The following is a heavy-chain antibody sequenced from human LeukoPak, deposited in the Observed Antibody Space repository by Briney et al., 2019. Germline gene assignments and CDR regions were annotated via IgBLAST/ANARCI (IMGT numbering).Heavy chain of an antibody. J-gene: IGHJ4*02. D-gene: IGHD3-10*01. CDR1: GGTFSSYA. CDR2: IIPIFGTA. Sequence: SVKVSCKASGGTFSSYAISWVRQAPGQGLEWMGGIIPIFGTANYAQKFQGRVTITTDESTSTAYMELSSLRSEDTAVYYCARPYGSGSWEEDYWGQGTLVTVSS. V-gene: IGHV1-69*05. CDR3: ARPYGSGSWEEDY.